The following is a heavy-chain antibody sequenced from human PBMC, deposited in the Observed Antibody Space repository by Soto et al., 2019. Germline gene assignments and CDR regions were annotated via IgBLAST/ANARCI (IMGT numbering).Heavy chain of an antibody. J-gene: IGHJ4*02. CDR2: MSHDGSST. V-gene: IGHV3-30-3*01. CDR1: GFIFHIYA. CDR3: VPYLFDGLHY. Sequence: GGPLRLSCTTSGFIFHIYAMHWVRQAPGKGLEWVAVMSHDGSSTYYADSVKGRFTISRDNSKNTLYLQMNSLRAEDTAVYYCVPYLFDGLHYWGQGTLVTVSS. D-gene: IGHD2-8*01.